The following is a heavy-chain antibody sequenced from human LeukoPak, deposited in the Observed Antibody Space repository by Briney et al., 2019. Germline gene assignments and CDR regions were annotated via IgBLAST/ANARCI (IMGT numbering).Heavy chain of an antibody. CDR1: GGSFSGYY. J-gene: IGHJ4*02. CDR2: INHSGST. V-gene: IGHV4-34*01. CDR3: ARHDYGDYGGVDY. Sequence: SSETLSLTCAVYGGSFSGYYWSWIRQPPGKGLEWIGEINHSGSTNYNPSLKSRVTISVDTSKNQFSLKLSSVTAADTAVYYCARHDYGDYGGVDYWGQGTLVTVSS. D-gene: IGHD4-17*01.